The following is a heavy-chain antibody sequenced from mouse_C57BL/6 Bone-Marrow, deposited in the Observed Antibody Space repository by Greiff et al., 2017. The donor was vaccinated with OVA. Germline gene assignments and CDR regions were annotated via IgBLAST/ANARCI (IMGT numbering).Heavy chain of an antibody. CDR2: INPNNGGT. V-gene: IGHV1-26*01. CDR1: GYTFTDYY. J-gene: IGHJ3*01. D-gene: IGHD1-1*01. Sequence: VQLQQSGPELVKPGASVKISCKASGYTFTDYYMNWVKQSHGKSLEWIGDINPNNGGTSYNQKFKGKATLTVDKSSSTAYMELRSLTSEDSAVYYCARPSPLYYYGSSPWFAYWGQGTLVTVSA. CDR3: ARPSPLYYYGSSPWFAY.